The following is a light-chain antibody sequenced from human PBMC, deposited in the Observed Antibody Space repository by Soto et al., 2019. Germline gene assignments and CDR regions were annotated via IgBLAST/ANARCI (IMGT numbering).Light chain of an antibody. J-gene: IGKJ1*01. CDR1: QSVSSSS. Sequence: EIVLTQSPGTLSLSPGDRATLSCRASQSVSSSSLAWYQQNPGQAHSPPIYEPSSRATGIPDRFSGSGSGTDFTLTISRLEPEDFAVYYCQQYRTFGQGTKVDIK. V-gene: IGKV3-20*01. CDR2: EPS. CDR3: QQYRT.